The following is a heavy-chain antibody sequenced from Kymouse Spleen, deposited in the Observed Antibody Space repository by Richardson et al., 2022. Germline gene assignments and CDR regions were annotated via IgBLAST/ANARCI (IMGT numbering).Heavy chain of an antibody. CDR2: IYYSGST. Sequence: QLQLQESGPGLVKPSETLSLTCTVSGGSISSSSYYWGWIRQPPGKGLEWIGSIYYSGSTYYNPSLKSRVTISVDTSKNQFSLKLSSVTAADTAVYYCARGYDFWNYYGMDVWGQGTTVTVSS. J-gene: IGHJ6*02. V-gene: IGHV4-39*01. D-gene: IGHD3-3*01. CDR1: GGSISSSSYY. CDR3: ARGYDFWNYYGMDV.